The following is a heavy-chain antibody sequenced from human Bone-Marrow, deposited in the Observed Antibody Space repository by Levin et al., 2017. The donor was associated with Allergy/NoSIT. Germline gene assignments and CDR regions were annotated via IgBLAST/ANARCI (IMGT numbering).Heavy chain of an antibody. Sequence: ASVKVSCEASGYTFIDYYIYWVRQAPGQGLEWLGWINPNGGATTYAQKFQGRVTMTRDTSITTAYMELSSLRFDDTALYFCARDGGRWGGAYLQHWGQGTLVTVSS. J-gene: IGHJ1*01. V-gene: IGHV1-2*02. CDR2: INPNGGAT. CDR3: ARDGGRWGGAYLQH. D-gene: IGHD3-16*01. CDR1: GYTFIDYY.